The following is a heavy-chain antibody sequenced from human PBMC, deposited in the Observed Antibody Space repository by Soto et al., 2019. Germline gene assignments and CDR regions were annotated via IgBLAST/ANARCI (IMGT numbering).Heavy chain of an antibody. Sequence: GGSLRLSCAASGFTFSNAWMNWVRQAPGKGLEWVGRIKSKTDGGTTDYAAPVKGRFTISRDDSKNTLYLQMNSLKTEDTAVYYCTTDFTIFGVVTHLDAFDIWGQGTMVTVSS. V-gene: IGHV3-15*07. J-gene: IGHJ3*02. CDR2: IKSKTDGGTT. CDR3: TTDFTIFGVVTHLDAFDI. CDR1: GFTFSNAW. D-gene: IGHD3-3*01.